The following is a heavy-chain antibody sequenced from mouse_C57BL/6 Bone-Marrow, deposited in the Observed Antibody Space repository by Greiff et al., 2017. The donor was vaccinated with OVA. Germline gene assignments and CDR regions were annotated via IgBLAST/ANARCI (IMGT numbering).Heavy chain of an antibody. D-gene: IGHD2-1*01. V-gene: IGHV1-81*01. CDR3: ARLEGYGNYEAY. J-gene: IGHJ3*01. CDR1: GYTFTSYG. CDR2: IYPRSGNT. Sequence: QVQLQQSGAELARPGASVKLSCKASGYTFTSYGISWVKQRTGQGLEWIGEIYPRSGNTYYNEKFKGKATLTADKSSSTAYMELRSLTSEDSAVYFCARLEGYGNYEAYWSQGTLVTVSA.